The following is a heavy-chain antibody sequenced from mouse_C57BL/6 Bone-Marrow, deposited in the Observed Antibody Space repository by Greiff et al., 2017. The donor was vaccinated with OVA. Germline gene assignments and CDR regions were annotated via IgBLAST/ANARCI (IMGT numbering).Heavy chain of an antibody. V-gene: IGHV1-52*01. D-gene: IGHD2-1*01. J-gene: IGHJ4*01. CDR2: IDPSDSET. CDR3: ARGDYGNYPYYAMDD. CDR1: GYTFTSYW. Sequence: QVQLQQPGAELVRPGSSVKLSCKASGYTFTSYWMHWVKQRPIQGLEWIGNIDPSDSETHYNQKFKDKATLTVDKSSSTAYMQLSSLTSEDSAVEYCARGDYGNYPYYAMDDWGQGTSVTVSS.